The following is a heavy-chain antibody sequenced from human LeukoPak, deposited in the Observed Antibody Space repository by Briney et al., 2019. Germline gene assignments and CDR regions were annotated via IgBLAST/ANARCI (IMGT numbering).Heavy chain of an antibody. CDR2: VYIGGTT. Sequence: SETLSLTCSVSGAALRSYYWNWIRQPDGKGLEWIGRVYIGGTTNVNPSLESRLSMSLDTSKNQISLRLNSVTVADTAVYYCARRFIDSRYSGDCFDIWGQGTKVTVSS. CDR1: GAALRSYY. D-gene: IGHD2-21*01. J-gene: IGHJ3*02. V-gene: IGHV4-4*07. CDR3: ARRFIDSRYSGDCFDI.